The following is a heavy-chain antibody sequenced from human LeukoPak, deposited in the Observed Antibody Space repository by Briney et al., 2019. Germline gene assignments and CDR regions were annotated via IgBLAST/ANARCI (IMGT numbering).Heavy chain of an antibody. V-gene: IGHV4-30-4*08. CDR3: ARDDQFRWFDY. J-gene: IGHJ4*02. D-gene: IGHD2-21*01. CDR1: GASISSGDNY. Sequence: KPSQTLSLTCTVSGASISSGDNYWSWIRQPPGKGLEWIGYIYYSGTTYYNPSLKSRITISVDTSKNQFSLKLSSVTAADTAVYYCARDDQFRWFDYWGQGTLVTVSS. CDR2: IYYSGTT.